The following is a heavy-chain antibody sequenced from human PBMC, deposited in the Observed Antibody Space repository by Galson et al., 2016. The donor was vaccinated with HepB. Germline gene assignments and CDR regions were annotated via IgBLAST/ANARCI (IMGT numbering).Heavy chain of an antibody. CDR1: GFTFSSYA. V-gene: IGHV3-23*01. Sequence: SLRLSCAASGFTFSSYAMSWVRQAPGKGLEWVSALSGSGGSANSADSVKGRFTISRDSAKNSLYLQMNSLRDEDTAVYYCTRSYGQRLANDAFDIWGQGTLVSVSS. CDR3: TRSYGQRLANDAFDI. D-gene: IGHD6-19*01. CDR2: LSGSGGSA. J-gene: IGHJ3*02.